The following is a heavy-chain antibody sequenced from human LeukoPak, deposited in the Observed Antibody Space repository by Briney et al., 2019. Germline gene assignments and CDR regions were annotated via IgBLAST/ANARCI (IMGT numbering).Heavy chain of an antibody. D-gene: IGHD6-19*01. CDR2: TYYRSKWYN. CDR1: GDSVSSNSAA. Sequence: SQTLSLTCAISGDSVSSNSAAWNWIRQSPSRGLEWLGRTYYRSKWYNDYAVSVKSRITINPDTSKNQFSLQLNSVTPEDTAVYYCARDYSCGWYGSGYYGMDVWGQGTTVTVSS. CDR3: ARDYSCGWYGSGYYGMDV. J-gene: IGHJ6*02. V-gene: IGHV6-1*01.